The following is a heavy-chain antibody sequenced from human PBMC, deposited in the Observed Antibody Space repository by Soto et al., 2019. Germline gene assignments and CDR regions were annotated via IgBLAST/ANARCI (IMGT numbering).Heavy chain of an antibody. Sequence: QVQLVQSGAEVKKPGSSVKVSCKASGGTFSSYAISWVRQAPGQGLEWMGGIIPIFGTANYAQKFQGRVTITADEYTSTAYMELSRLRSEDTAVYYCARDSESRVTDYGDYAYFDYWGQGTLVTVAA. J-gene: IGHJ4*02. CDR1: GGTFSSYA. D-gene: IGHD4-17*01. CDR3: ARDSESRVTDYGDYAYFDY. CDR2: IIPIFGTA. V-gene: IGHV1-69*01.